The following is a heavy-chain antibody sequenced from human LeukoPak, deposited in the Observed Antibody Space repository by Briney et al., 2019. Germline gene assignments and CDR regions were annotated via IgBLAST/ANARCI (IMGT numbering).Heavy chain of an antibody. CDR2: ISGSGGST. D-gene: IGHD5-18*01. CDR1: GFTFSTYN. J-gene: IGHJ4*02. V-gene: IGHV3-23*01. Sequence: GGSLRLSCAASGFTFSTYNMNWVRQAPGKGLEWVSAISGSGGSTHYADSVKGRFTVSRDTSKNTLYLQMNSLRAEDTAVYYCASSGRGYSYGSETPFDYWGQGTLVTVSS. CDR3: ASSGRGYSYGSETPFDY.